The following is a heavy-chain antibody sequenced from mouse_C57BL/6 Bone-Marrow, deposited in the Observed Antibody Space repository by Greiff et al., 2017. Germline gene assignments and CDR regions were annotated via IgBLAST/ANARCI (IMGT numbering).Heavy chain of an antibody. CDR3: ARKREITTVVATPYFDY. D-gene: IGHD1-1*01. CDR1: GYTFTDYY. J-gene: IGHJ2*01. CDR2: LNHNNGGT. Sequence: EVQLQQSGPELVKPGASVKISCKASGYTFTDYYMNWVKQSHGKSLEWIGDLNHNNGGTSYNQKFKGKATLTVDKSSSTAYMELRSLTSEDSAVYYCARKREITTVVATPYFDYWGQGTTLTVSS. V-gene: IGHV1-26*01.